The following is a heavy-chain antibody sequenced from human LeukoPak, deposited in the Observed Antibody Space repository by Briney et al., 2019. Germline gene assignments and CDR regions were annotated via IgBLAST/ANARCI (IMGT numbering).Heavy chain of an antibody. CDR2: IIPIFGTA. V-gene: IGHV1-69*05. Sequence: SVKVSCKASGGTFSSYAISWVRQAPGQGLEWMGRIIPIFGTANYAQKSQGRVTITTDESTSTAYMELSSLRSEDTAVYYCARGATIAARPVGYFDYWGQGTLVTVSS. CDR3: ARGATIAARPVGYFDY. J-gene: IGHJ4*02. D-gene: IGHD6-6*01. CDR1: GGTFSSYA.